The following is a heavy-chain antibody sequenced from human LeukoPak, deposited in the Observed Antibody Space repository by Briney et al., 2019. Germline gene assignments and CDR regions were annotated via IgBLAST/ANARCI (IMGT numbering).Heavy chain of an antibody. CDR1: GGSFSGYY. CDR2: INHSGST. D-gene: IGHD6-19*01. V-gene: IGHV4-34*01. J-gene: IGHJ5*02. CDR3: ARAVAGTMGWFDP. Sequence: SETLSLTCAVYGGSFSGYYWSWIRQPPEKGLEWIGEINHSGSTNYNPSLKSRVTISVDTSKNQFSLKLSSVTAADTAVYYCARAVAGTMGWFDPWGQGTLVTVSS.